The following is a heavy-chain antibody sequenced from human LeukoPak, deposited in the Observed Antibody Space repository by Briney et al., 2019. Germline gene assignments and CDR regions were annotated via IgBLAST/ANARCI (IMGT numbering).Heavy chain of an antibody. CDR3: ARQGRREPGYDY. D-gene: IGHD1-14*01. CDR2: IYYSGST. CDR1: GGSISSSSYY. Sequence: SETLSLTCTVSGGSISSSSYYWGWIRQPPGKGLEWIGSIYYSGSTYYNPSLKSRVTISVDTSKNQFSLKLSSVTAADTAVYYCARQGRREPGYDYWGQGTLVTVSS. V-gene: IGHV4-39*01. J-gene: IGHJ4*02.